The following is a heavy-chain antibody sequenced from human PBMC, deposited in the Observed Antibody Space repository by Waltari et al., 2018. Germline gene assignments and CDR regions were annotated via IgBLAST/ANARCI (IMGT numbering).Heavy chain of an antibody. J-gene: IGHJ6*03. Sequence: QVQLQESGPGLVKPSETLSLTCTVSGGSISSYYWSWIRQPPGKGLEWIGYIYYSGSTNSNPSLKMRVTISVDTSKNQFSLKLSSVTAADTAVYYCARDRRAVAGTPYYYYMDVWGKGTTVTVSS. V-gene: IGHV4-59*01. CDR3: ARDRRAVAGTPYYYYMDV. CDR1: GGSISSYY. CDR2: IYYSGST. D-gene: IGHD6-19*01.